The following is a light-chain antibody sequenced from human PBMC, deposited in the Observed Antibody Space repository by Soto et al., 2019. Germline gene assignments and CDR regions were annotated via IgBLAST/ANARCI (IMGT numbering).Light chain of an antibody. CDR2: EVH. J-gene: IGLJ1*01. Sequence: SVLTQPASVSGSPGQSITISCTGSSSDIGGYEFVSWYQQHPGQVPKLIIYEVHNRPSGASDRFSGSKSGNTASLTISALQEEDEADFYCSSYTSTSILVFGGGTKVT. V-gene: IGLV2-14*01. CDR1: SSDIGGYEF. CDR3: SSYTSTSILV.